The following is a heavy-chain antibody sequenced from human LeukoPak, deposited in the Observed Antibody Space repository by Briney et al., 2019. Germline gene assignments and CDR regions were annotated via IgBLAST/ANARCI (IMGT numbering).Heavy chain of an antibody. CDR1: GGSISGGYYY. J-gene: IGHJ6*03. CDR3: ARDHKASSVATGGGFPYSYNYYYMDV. V-gene: IGHV4-61*02. CDR2: IQTSGTT. Sequence: PSETLSLTCAVSGGSISGGYYYWSWIRQPAGKGLEWIGRIQTSGTTNYNPSLKSRVTISVDMSNNQFSLKLSSVTAADTAVYFCARDHKASSVATGGGFPYSYNYYYMDVWGKGTTVTISS. D-gene: IGHD5-12*01.